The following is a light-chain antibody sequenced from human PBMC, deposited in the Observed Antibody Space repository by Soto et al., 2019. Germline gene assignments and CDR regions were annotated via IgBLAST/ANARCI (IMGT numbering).Light chain of an antibody. V-gene: IGKV3-15*01. CDR1: QSVSSN. CDR2: GAS. Sequence: EIVMTQSPATLSVSPGERATLSCRASQSVSSNLAWYQQKPGQAPRLLIYGASTRATSIPARFSGSGSGTEFTLTISSLQSEDFAVYYCQQYNNWPRVTFGGGTKVEIK. J-gene: IGKJ4*01. CDR3: QQYNNWPRVT.